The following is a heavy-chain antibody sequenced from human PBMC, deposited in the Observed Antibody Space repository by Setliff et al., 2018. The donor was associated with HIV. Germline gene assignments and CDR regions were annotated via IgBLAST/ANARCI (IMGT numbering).Heavy chain of an antibody. J-gene: IGHJ4*02. CDR1: GGTFSSYA. CDR3: ARNGPHGSGWYNYFDF. CDR2: IIPILGIA. V-gene: IGHV1-69*10. D-gene: IGHD6-19*01. Sequence: SVKVSCKASGGTFSSYAISWVRQAPGQGLEWMGGIIPILGIANYAQKFQGRVTITADKSTSTAYMELSSLRSEDTAVYYCARNGPHGSGWYNYFDFWGQGTLVTVSS.